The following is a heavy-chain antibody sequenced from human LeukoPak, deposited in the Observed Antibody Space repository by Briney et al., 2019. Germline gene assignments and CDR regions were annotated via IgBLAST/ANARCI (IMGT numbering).Heavy chain of an antibody. V-gene: IGHV3-30*18. CDR3: AKDNSYSSGWYVY. CDR1: GFTFSSYG. J-gene: IGHJ4*02. D-gene: IGHD6-19*01. CDR2: ISYDGSNK. Sequence: GRSLRLSCAASGFTFSSYGMHWVRQAPGKGLEWVAVISYDGSNKYYADSVKGRFTISRDNSKNTLYLQMNSLRAEDTAVYYCAKDNSYSSGWYVYWGQGTLVTVSS.